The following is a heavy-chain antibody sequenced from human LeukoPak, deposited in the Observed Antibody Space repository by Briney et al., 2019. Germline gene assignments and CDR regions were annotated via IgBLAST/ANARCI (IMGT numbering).Heavy chain of an antibody. V-gene: IGHV4-39*01. CDR1: GGSISSSSYY. CDR3: ASTSNTDYFVY. Sequence: PSETLSLTCTVSGGSISSSSYYWGWIRQPPGKGLEWIGSIYYSGSTYYNPSLKSRVTISVDTSKNQFSLKLSSVTAADTAVYYCASTSNTDYFVYWGQGTLVTVSS. D-gene: IGHD2-2*01. CDR2: IYYSGST. J-gene: IGHJ4*02.